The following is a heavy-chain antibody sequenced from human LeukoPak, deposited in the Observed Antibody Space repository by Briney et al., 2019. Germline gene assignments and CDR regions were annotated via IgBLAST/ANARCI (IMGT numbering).Heavy chain of an antibody. CDR2: IKQDGSEK. J-gene: IGHJ6*03. D-gene: IGHD1-26*01. Sequence: GGSLRLSCAASGFTFSRYWMSWVRQAPGKGLEWVANIKQDGSEKYYVDSVKGRFTISRDNAKNSLYLQMNSLRAEDTAVYYCAREYRLGLAYYYYYMDVWGKGTTVTVSS. V-gene: IGHV3-7*01. CDR3: AREYRLGLAYYYYYMDV. CDR1: GFTFSRYW.